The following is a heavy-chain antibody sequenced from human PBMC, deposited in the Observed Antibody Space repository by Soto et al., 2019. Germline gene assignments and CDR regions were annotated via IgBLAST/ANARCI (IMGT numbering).Heavy chain of an antibody. Sequence: QITLKESGPTLVKPTQTLTLTCTFSGFSLNTTAVGVGWIRQPPGKAREWLALIYWDGDKRYSPSLKRRHAITKDTSKNQVVLKMTNMDPVDTATYYCAHREGDDYGWGSYKAAFDMWGRGTMVTVSS. CDR1: GFSLNTTAVG. D-gene: IGHD3-16*01. CDR3: AHREGDDYGWGSYKAAFDM. J-gene: IGHJ3*02. CDR2: IYWDGDK. V-gene: IGHV2-5*02.